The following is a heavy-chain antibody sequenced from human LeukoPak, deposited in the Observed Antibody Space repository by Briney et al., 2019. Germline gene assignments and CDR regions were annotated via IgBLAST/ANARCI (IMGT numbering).Heavy chain of an antibody. Sequence: SQTLSLICNVSGGSVRSGRRGSYYWSWIRQPAGKGLEWVGRIHTSEGTDYNPSLKSRVTISADTSKNQFSLDLISVTAADTAVYYCVRGGVGNALRFDHWGQGILVSVSS. D-gene: IGHD2-8*02. CDR2: IHTSEGT. J-gene: IGHJ4*02. CDR3: VRGGVGNALRFDH. V-gene: IGHV4-61*02. CDR1: GGSVRSGRRGSYY.